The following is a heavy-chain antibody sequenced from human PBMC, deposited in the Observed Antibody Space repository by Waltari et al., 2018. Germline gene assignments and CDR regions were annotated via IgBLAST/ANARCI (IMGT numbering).Heavy chain of an antibody. J-gene: IGHJ3*02. CDR2: IRSKAYGGTT. CDR3: TRDRRGVRAAFDI. D-gene: IGHD1-1*01. CDR1: GGTFSSYA. Sequence: VQLVQSGAEVKKPGSSVKVSCKASGGTFSSYAISWVRQAPGKGLEWVGFIRSKAYGGTTEYAASVKGRFTISRDDSKSIAYLQMNSLKTEDTAVYYCTRDRRGVRAAFDIWGQGTMVTVSS. V-gene: IGHV3-49*02.